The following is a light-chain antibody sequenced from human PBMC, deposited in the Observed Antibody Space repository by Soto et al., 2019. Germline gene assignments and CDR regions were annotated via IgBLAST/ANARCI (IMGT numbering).Light chain of an antibody. Sequence: DIQMTQSPSSLSASVGDRITITCRTSQSISSSLNWYQQKPGKAPKLLIYAASSLQSGVPSRFSGSGSVTDFTLTITSLQPEDFATYFCQQSFSSPPTFGGGTKVEIK. CDR2: AAS. CDR3: QQSFSSPPT. CDR1: QSISSS. J-gene: IGKJ4*01. V-gene: IGKV1-39*01.